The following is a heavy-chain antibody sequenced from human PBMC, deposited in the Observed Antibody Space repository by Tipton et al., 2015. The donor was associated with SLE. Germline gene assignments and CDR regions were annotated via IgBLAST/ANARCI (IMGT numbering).Heavy chain of an antibody. V-gene: IGHV3-23*01. CDR2: ISASGVST. Sequence: SLRLSCAASGFTFSNYAMNWVRQAPGKGLEWVSAISASGVSTDYADSVNGRFTISRDTSKKTLYLQMDSLRAEDTAVYYCAKESETYCVGGVCSFDYWGQGTLVTASS. CDR1: GFTFSNYA. D-gene: IGHD2-8*02. CDR3: AKESETYCVGGVCSFDY. J-gene: IGHJ4*02.